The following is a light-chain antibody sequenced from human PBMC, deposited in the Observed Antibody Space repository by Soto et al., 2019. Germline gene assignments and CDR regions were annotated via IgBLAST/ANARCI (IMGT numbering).Light chain of an antibody. CDR3: QQYESSRT. J-gene: IGKJ1*01. CDR2: GAS. V-gene: IGKV3-20*01. CDR1: QSVSSRF. Sequence: EIVLTQSPGTLSLSPGERATLSCRASQSVSSRFLAWYQQNPGQAPKVLIYGASTRATGIPDRFSGSGSGTDFTLTNSRLEPEDFAVYYCQQYESSRTFGQGTKVEMK.